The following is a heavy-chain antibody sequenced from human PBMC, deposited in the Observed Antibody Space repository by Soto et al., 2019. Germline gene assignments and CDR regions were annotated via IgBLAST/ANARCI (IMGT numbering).Heavy chain of an antibody. CDR3: ARVLGYCSSTSCPIYYMDV. V-gene: IGHV1-8*01. CDR1: GYTFTSYD. Sequence: QVQLVQSGAEVKKPGASVKVSCKASGYTFTSYDINWVRQATGQGLEWMGWMNPNSGNTGYAQKFQGRVTMTRNTSISTAYMELSSLRSEDTAVYYCARVLGYCSSTSCPIYYMDVWGKGTTVTVSS. CDR2: MNPNSGNT. D-gene: IGHD2-2*01. J-gene: IGHJ6*03.